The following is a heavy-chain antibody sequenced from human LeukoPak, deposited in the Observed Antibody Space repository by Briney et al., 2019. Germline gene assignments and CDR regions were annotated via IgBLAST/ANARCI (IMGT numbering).Heavy chain of an antibody. J-gene: IGHJ4*02. CDR2: IRYDGNNK. Sequence: GGSLRLSCAASTFTFSSYGIHWVRQAPGKGLEWVAFIRYDGNNKYYADSVKGRFTISRDNSKNALYLHINSLRPEDTAVYYCAKDGGGGTYSFDYWGQGSLVTVSS. CDR1: TFTFSSYG. CDR3: AKDGGGGTYSFDY. D-gene: IGHD3-16*01. V-gene: IGHV3-30*02.